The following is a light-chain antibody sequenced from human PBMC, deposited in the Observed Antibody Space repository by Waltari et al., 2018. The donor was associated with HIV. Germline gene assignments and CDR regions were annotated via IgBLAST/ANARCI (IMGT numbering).Light chain of an antibody. Sequence: QSALTQPASVSGSPGQSITLSCPGPRRDVGVYNYVSWYQQHPGKAPKLMIYDVSKRPSGVSNRFSGSKSGNTASLTISGLQAEDEADYYCCSYAGSSTWVFGGGTKLTVL. V-gene: IGLV2-23*02. CDR1: RRDVGVYNY. J-gene: IGLJ3*02. CDR3: CSYAGSSTWV. CDR2: DVS.